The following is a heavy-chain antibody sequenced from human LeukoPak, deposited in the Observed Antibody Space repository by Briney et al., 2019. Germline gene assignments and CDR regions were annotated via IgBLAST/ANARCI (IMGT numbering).Heavy chain of an antibody. V-gene: IGHV1-69*05. Sequence: GASVKVSCKASGGTFSSYAISWVRQAPGQGLECMGRIIPIFGTANYAQKFQGRVTITTDESTSTAYMELSSLRSEDTAVYYCARDRDTAMDYYYYMDVWGKGTTVTVSS. J-gene: IGHJ6*03. D-gene: IGHD5-18*01. CDR3: ARDRDTAMDYYYYMDV. CDR2: IIPIFGTA. CDR1: GGTFSSYA.